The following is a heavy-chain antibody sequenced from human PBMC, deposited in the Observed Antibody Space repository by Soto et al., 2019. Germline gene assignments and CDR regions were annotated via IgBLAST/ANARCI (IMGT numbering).Heavy chain of an antibody. CDR3: ARKDYFDSGGFPF. V-gene: IGHV4-59*01. CDR1: GTSISSYY. Sequence: SETLSLTCAVSGTSISSYYWSWIRQSPGKGLEWIGNIYNTGTANYNPSLKSRVTISLDTFNNHFYLSLKYATTADTAVYFCARKDYFDSGGFPFWGPGTQVTVSS. D-gene: IGHD3-22*01. CDR2: IYNTGTA. J-gene: IGHJ4*02.